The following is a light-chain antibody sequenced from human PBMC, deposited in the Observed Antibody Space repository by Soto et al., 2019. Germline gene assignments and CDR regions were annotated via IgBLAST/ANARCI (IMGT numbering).Light chain of an antibody. J-gene: IGLJ2*01. CDR3: AAWDDSLSGHVV. CDR2: RNN. CDR1: SSNIGTYY. V-gene: IGLV1-47*01. Sequence: QAVVTQPPSVSATPGQRVTISCSGSSSNIGTYYVYWYQQLPGTAPKVLIYRNNQRPSGVPDRFSGSKSGTSASLAISGLRSEDEADYYCAAWDDSLSGHVVFGGGTKLTVL.